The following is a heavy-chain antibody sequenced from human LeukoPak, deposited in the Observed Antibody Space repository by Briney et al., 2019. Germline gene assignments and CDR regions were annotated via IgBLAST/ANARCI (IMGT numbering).Heavy chain of an antibody. V-gene: IGHV3-15*01. CDR2: IKSKTDGGTT. CDR3: TTENLIAAGYYFDY. Sequence: GGSLRLSCAASGFTFSNAWMSWVSQAPGKGLEWVGRIKSKTDGGTTDYAAPVKGRFTISRDDSKNTLYLQMNSLKPEDTAVYYCTTENLIAAGYYFDYWGQGTLVTVSS. D-gene: IGHD6-13*01. CDR1: GFTFSNAW. J-gene: IGHJ4*02.